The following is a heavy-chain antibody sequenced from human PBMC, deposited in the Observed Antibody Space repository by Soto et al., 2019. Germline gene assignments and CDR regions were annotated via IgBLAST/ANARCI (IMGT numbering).Heavy chain of an antibody. Sequence: SETLSLTCAVYGGSFSGYYWSWIRQPPGKGLEWIGEINHSGSTNYNPSLKSRVTISVDTSKNQFSLKLSSVTAADTAVYYCARNGTLPGYPYGTDVRGQATMVTLSS. D-gene: IGHD1-1*01. V-gene: IGHV4-34*01. CDR1: GGSFSGYY. CDR3: ARNGTLPGYPYGTDV. CDR2: INHSGST. J-gene: IGHJ6*01.